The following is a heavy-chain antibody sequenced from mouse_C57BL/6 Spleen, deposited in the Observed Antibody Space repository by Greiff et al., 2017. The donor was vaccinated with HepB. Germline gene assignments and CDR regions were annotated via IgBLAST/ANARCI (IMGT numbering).Heavy chain of an antibody. CDR1: GFSLTSYG. D-gene: IGHD2-4*01. Sequence: QVQLQQSGPGLVQPSQSLSITCTVSGFSLTSYGVHWVRQSPGKGLEWLGVIWSGGSTDYNAAFISRLSISKDNSKSQVFFKMNSRQADDTAIYYCARSIYYDYDGGYYFDYWGQGTTLTVSS. CDR3: ARSIYYDYDGGYYFDY. J-gene: IGHJ2*01. V-gene: IGHV2-2*01. CDR2: IWSGGST.